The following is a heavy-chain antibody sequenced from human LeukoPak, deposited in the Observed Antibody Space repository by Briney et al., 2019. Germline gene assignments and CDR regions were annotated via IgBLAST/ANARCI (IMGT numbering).Heavy chain of an antibody. Sequence: TSETLSLTCTVSGGSISSYYWSWIRQPPGKGLEWIGCIYYSGSTNYNPSLKSRVTISVDTSKNQFSLKQSSVTAADTAVYYCARDCSSTSCSNWFDPWGQGTLVTVSS. CDR1: GGSISSYY. J-gene: IGHJ5*02. D-gene: IGHD2-2*01. V-gene: IGHV4-59*01. CDR2: IYYSGST. CDR3: ARDCSSTSCSNWFDP.